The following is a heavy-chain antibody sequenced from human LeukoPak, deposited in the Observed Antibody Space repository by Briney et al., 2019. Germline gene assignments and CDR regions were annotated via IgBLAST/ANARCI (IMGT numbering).Heavy chain of an antibody. Sequence: HSQTLSLTCAISGDSVSSDSAAWNWIRQSPSRGLEWLGRTYYRSKWFSDYALSVKSRITINADTSKNQFSLQLNSVTPEDTAVYYCARKGTVTTPFDYWSQGILVTVSS. CDR1: GDSVSSDSAA. CDR3: ARKGTVTTPFDY. J-gene: IGHJ4*02. V-gene: IGHV6-1*01. D-gene: IGHD4-11*01. CDR2: TYYRSKWFS.